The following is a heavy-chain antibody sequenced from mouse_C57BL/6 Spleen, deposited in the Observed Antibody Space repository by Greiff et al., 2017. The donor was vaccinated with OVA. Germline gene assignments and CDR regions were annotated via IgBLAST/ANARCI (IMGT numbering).Heavy chain of an antibody. CDR1: GYTFTSYW. J-gene: IGHJ4*01. Sequence: QVQLQQPGAELVKPGASVKLSCKASGYTFTSYWMHWVKQRPGQGLEWIGMIHPNSGSTNYNEKFKSKATLTVDKSSSTAYMQLSSLTSEDSAVYYCARLTTVGDYAMDYWGQGTSVTVSS. CDR2: IHPNSGST. V-gene: IGHV1-64*01. CDR3: ARLTTVGDYAMDY. D-gene: IGHD1-1*01.